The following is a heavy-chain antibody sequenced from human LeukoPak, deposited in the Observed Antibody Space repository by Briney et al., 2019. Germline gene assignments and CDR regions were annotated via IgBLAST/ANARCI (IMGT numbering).Heavy chain of an antibody. V-gene: IGHV1-69*06. CDR3: ARDRVEEVAPAGTGY. CDR2: IIPIFGTA. J-gene: IGHJ4*02. Sequence: ASVKVSCKASGGTFSSYAISWVRQAPGQGLEWMGRIIPIFGTANYAQKFQGRVTITAYKSTSTAYMELSSLRSEDTAVYYCARDRVEEVAPAGTGYWGQGTLVTVSS. D-gene: IGHD6-13*01. CDR1: GGTFSSYA.